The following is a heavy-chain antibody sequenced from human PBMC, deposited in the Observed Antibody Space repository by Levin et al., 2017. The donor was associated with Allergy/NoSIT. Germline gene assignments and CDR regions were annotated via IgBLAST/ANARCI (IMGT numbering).Heavy chain of an antibody. V-gene: IGHV4-39*01. J-gene: IGHJ5*02. CDR1: GGSISTSYSY. Sequence: SQTLSLTCTVSGGSISTSYSYWGWNRQPPGQGLEWIGSIYYSGSPYYNPSLKSRVTISVDTSKNQFSLKLTSVTATDTAVYYCAGQPNYADSGSYYNWFDPWGQGTLVTVSS. CDR2: IYYSGSP. CDR3: AGQPNYADSGSYYNWFDP. D-gene: IGHD3-10*01.